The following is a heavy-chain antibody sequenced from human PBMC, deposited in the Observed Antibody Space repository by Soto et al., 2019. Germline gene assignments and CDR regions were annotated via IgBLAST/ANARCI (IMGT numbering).Heavy chain of an antibody. D-gene: IGHD3-22*01. V-gene: IGHV4-61*01. J-gene: IGHJ1*01. CDR2: IHYTGST. Sequence: SETLSLTCTVSGESVTSGSYYWSWIRQAPGKDLEWIGNIHYTGSTNYNPSLKSRVTIAVDTSKNQFSLKLSSVTAADTAVYYCARQHYYYDSSGYYIEYFQHWGQGTLVTVSS. CDR1: GESVTSGSYY. CDR3: ARQHYYYDSSGYYIEYFQH.